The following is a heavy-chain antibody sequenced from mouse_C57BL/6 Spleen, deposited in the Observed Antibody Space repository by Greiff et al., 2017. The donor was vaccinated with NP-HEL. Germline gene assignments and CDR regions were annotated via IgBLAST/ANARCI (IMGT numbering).Heavy chain of an antibody. CDR2: IWGVGST. CDR3: ASEAGTGFAY. Sequence: VQLQESGPGLVAPSQSLSITCTVSGFSFTSYGVDWVRQSPGKGLEWLGVIWGVGSTNYNSALKSRLSISKDNSKSQVFLKMNSLQTDDTAMYYCASEAGTGFAYWGQGTLVTVSA. V-gene: IGHV2-6*01. J-gene: IGHJ3*01. CDR1: GFSFTSYG. D-gene: IGHD3-3*01.